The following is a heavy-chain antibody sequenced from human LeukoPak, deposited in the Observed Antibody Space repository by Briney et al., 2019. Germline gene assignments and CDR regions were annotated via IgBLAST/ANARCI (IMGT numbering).Heavy chain of an antibody. D-gene: IGHD6-6*01. V-gene: IGHV3-21*01. CDR2: ISSSSSYI. CDR1: GSTFSSYS. Sequence: GGSLRLSCAASGSTFSSYSMNWVRQTPGKGLEWVSSISSSSSYIYYADSVKGRFTISRDNAKNSLYLQMNSLRAEDTAVYYCARQVAARASDYWGQGTLVTVSS. J-gene: IGHJ4*02. CDR3: ARQVAARASDY.